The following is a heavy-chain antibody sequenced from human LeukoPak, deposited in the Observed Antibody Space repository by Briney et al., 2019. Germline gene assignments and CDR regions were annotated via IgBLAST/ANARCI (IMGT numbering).Heavy chain of an antibody. V-gene: IGHV4-39*01. CDR3: ARHWQQLPN. D-gene: IGHD6-13*01. CDR1: GGSISSSSLY. J-gene: IGHJ4*02. Sequence: SETLSLTCTVSGGSISSSSLYWGWVRQPPGKGLEWIGSIYYDGSTYYNPSLKRRVTMSVDTSRNQFFLTLSSVTAADTAIYFCARHWQQLPNWGQGTLVTVSS. CDR2: IYYDGST.